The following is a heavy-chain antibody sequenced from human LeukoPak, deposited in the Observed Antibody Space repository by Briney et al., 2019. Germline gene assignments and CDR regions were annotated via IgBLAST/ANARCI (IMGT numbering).Heavy chain of an antibody. V-gene: IGHV4-59*08. Sequence: SETLSLTCTVSGGSISNYYWSWLRQPPGKGLEWIGYVYYTGSTNYHPSLKSRVTISVDTSKNQLSLKLSPVTAADTAVYYCARHPLDYWGQGILVTVSS. CDR2: VYYTGST. CDR1: GGSISNYY. CDR3: ARHPLDY. J-gene: IGHJ4*02.